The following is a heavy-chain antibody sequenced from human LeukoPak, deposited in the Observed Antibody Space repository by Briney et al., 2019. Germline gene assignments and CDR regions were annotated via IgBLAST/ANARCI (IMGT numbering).Heavy chain of an antibody. Sequence: GASVKVSCTASGYTFTSYGISWVRQAPGQGLEWMGWISAYNGNTNYAQKLQGRVTMTTDTSTSTAYMELRSLRSDDTAVYYCARVWGGYYDSSAYFLIDPWGQGTLDTVSS. D-gene: IGHD3-22*01. CDR3: ARVWGGYYDSSAYFLIDP. J-gene: IGHJ5*02. CDR1: GYTFTSYG. V-gene: IGHV1-18*01. CDR2: ISAYNGNT.